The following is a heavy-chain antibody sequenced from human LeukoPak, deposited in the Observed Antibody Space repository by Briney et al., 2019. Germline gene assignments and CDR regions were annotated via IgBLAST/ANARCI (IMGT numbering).Heavy chain of an antibody. V-gene: IGHV3-23*01. D-gene: IGHD3-3*01. CDR1: GFTFSSYA. Sequence: GGSLRLSCAASGFTFSSYAMSWVRQAPGKGLEWVSAISGSGGSTYHADSVKGRFTISRDNSKNTLYLQMNSLRAEDTAVYYCARGGRFLEWLENGMDVWGQGTTVTVSS. CDR2: ISGSGGST. CDR3: ARGGRFLEWLENGMDV. J-gene: IGHJ6*02.